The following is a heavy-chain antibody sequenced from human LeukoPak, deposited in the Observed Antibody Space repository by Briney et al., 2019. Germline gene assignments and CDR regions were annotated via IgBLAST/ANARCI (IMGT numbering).Heavy chain of an antibody. D-gene: IGHD3-10*01. CDR3: ARMHPYTRLLWFGEDGMDV. J-gene: IGHJ6*02. Sequence: ASVKVSCKASGYTFTGYYMHWVRQAPGQGLEWMGWINPNSGGTNYAQKFQGRVTMTRDTSMSPAYMELSRLRSDDTAVYYCARMHPYTRLLWFGEDGMDVWGQGTTVTVSS. CDR2: INPNSGGT. CDR1: GYTFTGYY. V-gene: IGHV1-2*02.